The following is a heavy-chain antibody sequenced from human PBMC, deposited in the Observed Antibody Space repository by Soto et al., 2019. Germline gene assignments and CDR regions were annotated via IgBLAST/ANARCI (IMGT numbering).Heavy chain of an antibody. V-gene: IGHV3-33*01. CDR3: ARESFGDSSSRYASSSWFDP. Sequence: PGGSLRLSCAASGFTFSSYGMHWVRQAPGKGLEWVAVIWYDGSNKYYADSVKGRFTISRDNSKNTLYLQMNSLRAEDTAVYYCARESFGDSSSRYASSSWFDPWGQGTLVTVSS. D-gene: IGHD6-13*01. CDR1: GFTFSSYG. J-gene: IGHJ5*02. CDR2: IWYDGSNK.